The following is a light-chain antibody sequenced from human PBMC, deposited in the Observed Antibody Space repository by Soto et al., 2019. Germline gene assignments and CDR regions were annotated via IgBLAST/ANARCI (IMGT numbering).Light chain of an antibody. CDR3: QQRRSWPPLT. J-gene: IGKJ4*01. Sequence: EVVVTQSPVTLALSPGERATFSCRTSQSVDIYVAWYQQRPGQAPRLLIYDSLNRAPGFPARFSGGGSGTDFTLTISSVEAEDFAVYYCQQRRSWPPLTFGGGTKVEIK. CDR1: QSVDIY. V-gene: IGKV3-11*01. CDR2: DSL.